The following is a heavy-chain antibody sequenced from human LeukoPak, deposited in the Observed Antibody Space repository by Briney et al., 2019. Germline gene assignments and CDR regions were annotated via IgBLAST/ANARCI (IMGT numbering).Heavy chain of an antibody. CDR1: GGTFSSYA. J-gene: IGHJ5*02. D-gene: IGHD3-22*01. Sequence: SVKVSCKASGGTFSSYAISWVRQAPGQGLEWMGGIIPIFGTANCAQEFQGRVTITADESTSTAYMELSSLRSEDTAVYYCANTYYYDSSGYYSRSDWFDPWGQGTLVTVSS. V-gene: IGHV1-69*13. CDR3: ANTYYYDSSGYYSRSDWFDP. CDR2: IIPIFGTA.